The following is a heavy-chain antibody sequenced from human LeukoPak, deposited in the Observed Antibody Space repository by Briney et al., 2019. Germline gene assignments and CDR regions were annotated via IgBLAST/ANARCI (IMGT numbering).Heavy chain of an antibody. J-gene: IGHJ4*02. Sequence: ASVKVSCKASGYTFTGYYMHWVRQAPGQGLEWMGRINPNSGGTNYAQKFQGRVTMTMDMSISTAYMELSRLRSDDTAVYYCARGVGYSYGLPDYWGQGTLVTVSS. CDR2: INPNSGGT. D-gene: IGHD5-18*01. CDR3: ARGVGYSYGLPDY. CDR1: GYTFTGYY. V-gene: IGHV1-2*06.